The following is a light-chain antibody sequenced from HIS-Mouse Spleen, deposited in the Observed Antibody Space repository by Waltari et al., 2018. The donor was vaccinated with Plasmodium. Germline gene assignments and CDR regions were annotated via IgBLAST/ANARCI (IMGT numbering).Light chain of an antibody. Sequence: QSALTQPPSASGSPGQSVTISCTETSSDVGGHNSVSWYQQHPGKAPKLMIYEVSKRPSGVPDRFSGSKSGNTASLTVSGLQAEDEADYYCSSYAGSNNLVFGGGTKLTVL. CDR3: SSYAGSNNLV. CDR1: SSDVGGHNS. J-gene: IGLJ2*01. V-gene: IGLV2-8*01. CDR2: EVS.